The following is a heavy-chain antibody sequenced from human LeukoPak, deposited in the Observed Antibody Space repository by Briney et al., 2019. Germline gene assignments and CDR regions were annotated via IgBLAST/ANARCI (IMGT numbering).Heavy chain of an antibody. V-gene: IGHV3-66*01. CDR1: GFTVSSNF. J-gene: IGHJ4*02. CDR3: ARDLGL. Sequence: PGGSLRLSCAASGFTVSSNFMSWVRQAPGKGLEWVSTIFSGDSTYYADSVKGRFTISWDNSKNTLSLHMSSLRAVDTAVYYCARDLGLWGQGTLVTVSS. D-gene: IGHD1-26*01. CDR2: IFSGDST.